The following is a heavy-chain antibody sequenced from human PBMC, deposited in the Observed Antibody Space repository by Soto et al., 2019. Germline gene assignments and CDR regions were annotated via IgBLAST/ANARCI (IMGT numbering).Heavy chain of an antibody. V-gene: IGHV3-23*01. Sequence: EVQLLESGGGLVQPGGSLRLSCAASGFTFSSYAMSWVRQAPGKGLEWVSAISGSGGSTYYADSMKGRFTISRDNSKNTLYLQMNSLRAEDTSLYYCANSLTYDILTGFLYWGQGTLVTVSS. CDR2: ISGSGGST. J-gene: IGHJ4*02. CDR1: GFTFSSYA. D-gene: IGHD3-9*01. CDR3: ANSLTYDILTGFLY.